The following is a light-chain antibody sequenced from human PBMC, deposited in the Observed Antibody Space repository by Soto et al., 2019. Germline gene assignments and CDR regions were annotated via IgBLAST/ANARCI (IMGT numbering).Light chain of an antibody. CDR3: QQFDDSVT. CDR2: GAS. V-gene: IGKV3-20*01. J-gene: IGKJ5*01. Sequence: ENVLTQSPCTLSLSPGERATLSCRASHSFRRTYLAWYQLKPGQAPRLLIFGASDRATGTPDRFSGSGSGTDFTLTISRLEPEDSAVYYCQQFDDSVTFGQGTRLE. CDR1: HSFRRTY.